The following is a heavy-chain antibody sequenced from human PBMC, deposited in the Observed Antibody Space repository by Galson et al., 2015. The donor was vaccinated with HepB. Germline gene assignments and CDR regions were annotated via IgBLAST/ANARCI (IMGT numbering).Heavy chain of an antibody. V-gene: IGHV4-39*01. CDR3: TRLAVTPTHNWFDP. CDR2: INYSGNT. D-gene: IGHD4-23*01. CDR1: DGSISSSNYY. J-gene: IGHJ5*02. Sequence: QVQLQESGPGLVKPSETLSLTCTVSDGSISSSNYYWSWIRQPPGKWLEWITTINYSGNTYYNPSLKSRVTISVDTSKNQFSLKLSSVTAADTAVYYCTRLAVTPTHNWFDPWGQGTLVTVSS.